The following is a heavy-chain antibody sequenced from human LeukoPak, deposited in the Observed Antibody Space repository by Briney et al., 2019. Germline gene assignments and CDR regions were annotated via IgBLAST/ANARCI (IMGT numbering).Heavy chain of an antibody. CDR3: ARLSLTRGYSGYLDY. CDR2: ISSSSSYI. D-gene: IGHD5-12*01. Sequence: RGSLRLSCAASGFTFSSYSMNWVRQAPGKGLEWVSSISSSSSYIYYADSVKGRFTISRDNAKNSLYLQMNSLRAEDTAVYYCARLSLTRGYSGYLDYWGQGTLVTVSS. CDR1: GFTFSSYS. J-gene: IGHJ4*02. V-gene: IGHV3-21*01.